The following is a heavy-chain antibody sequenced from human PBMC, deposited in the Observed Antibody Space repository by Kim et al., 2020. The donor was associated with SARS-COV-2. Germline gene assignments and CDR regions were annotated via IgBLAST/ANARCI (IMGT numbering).Heavy chain of an antibody. CDR1: GYTFTSYS. CDR2: INTNTGNP. CDR3: ARGFRIAAAGTLGY. D-gene: IGHD6-13*01. J-gene: IGHJ4*02. V-gene: IGHV7-4-1*02. Sequence: ASVKVSCKTSGYTFTSYSMNWVRQAPGQGLEWLGWINTNTGNPTYAQGFTGRFVFSLDTSVSTAYLQISSLKADDTAVYYCARGFRIAAAGTLGYWGQGARVTVSS.